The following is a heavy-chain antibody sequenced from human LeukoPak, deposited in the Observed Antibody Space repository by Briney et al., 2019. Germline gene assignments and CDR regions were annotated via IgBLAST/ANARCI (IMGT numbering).Heavy chain of an antibody. CDR3: ARDQLDH. CDR2: AFVGGDT. J-gene: IGHJ5*02. Sequence: GSLRLSCVSSGLDVSGTYMSWIRQPPAKGLEWVSTAFVGGDTYYADSVEGRFTLSKDISTNTMYLQMDGLRPEDTAVYFCARDQLDHWGQGALVSVSP. V-gene: IGHV3-53*03. CDR1: GLDVSGTY.